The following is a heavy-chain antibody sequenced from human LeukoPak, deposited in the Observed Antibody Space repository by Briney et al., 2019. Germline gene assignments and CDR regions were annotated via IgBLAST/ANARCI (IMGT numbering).Heavy chain of an antibody. CDR3: ARRIANRNWFDP. CDR2: ISASGNT. V-gene: IGHV4-4*07. Sequence: SETLSLTCTVSGGSISNYFWTWIRQPAGKGLEWIGRISASGNTNYNPSLKSRVTMSVDTSKNQFSLNVTSVTAADTAVYYCARRIANRNWFDPWGQGTLVTVSS. D-gene: IGHD1/OR15-1a*01. J-gene: IGHJ5*02. CDR1: GGSISNYF.